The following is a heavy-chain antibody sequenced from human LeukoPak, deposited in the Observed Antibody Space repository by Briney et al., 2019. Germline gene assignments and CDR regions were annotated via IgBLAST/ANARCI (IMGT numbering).Heavy chain of an antibody. V-gene: IGHV4-39*02. CDR1: GGSISSSSYY. CDR2: IYYSGST. J-gene: IGHJ6*02. CDR3: ARDLKSPTYYYGMDV. Sequence: PSETLSLTCTVSGGSISSSSYYWGWIRQPPGKGLEWIGSIYYSGSTYYNPSLKSRVTISVDTSKNQFSLKLSSVTAADTAVYYCARDLKSPTYYYGMDVWGQGTTVTVSS.